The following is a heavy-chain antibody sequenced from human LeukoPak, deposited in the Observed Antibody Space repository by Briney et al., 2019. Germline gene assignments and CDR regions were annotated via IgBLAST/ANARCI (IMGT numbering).Heavy chain of an antibody. V-gene: IGHV4-39*01. Sequence: SETLSLTCTVSGGSVSSGSYYWSWIRQPPGKGLEWIGSIYYSGSTYYNPSLKSRVTISVDTSKNQFSLKLSSVTAADTAVYYCARVDTAMVTYDPRVRNYFDYWGQGTLVTVSS. J-gene: IGHJ4*02. CDR2: IYYSGST. CDR3: ARVDTAMVTYDPRVRNYFDY. D-gene: IGHD5-18*01. CDR1: GGSVSSGSYY.